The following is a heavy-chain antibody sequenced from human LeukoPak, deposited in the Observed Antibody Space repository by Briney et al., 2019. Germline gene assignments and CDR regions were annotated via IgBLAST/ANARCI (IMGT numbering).Heavy chain of an antibody. CDR2: IYYSGST. V-gene: IGHV4-31*03. D-gene: IGHD6-13*01. Sequence: PSETLSLTCTVSGGSISSGGYYWSWIRQHPGKGLEWIGYIYYSGSTYYNPSLKSRVTISVDTSKNQFSLKLSSVTAADTAVYYCARERYSRSFDYWGQGTLVTVSS. CDR1: GGSISSGGYY. J-gene: IGHJ4*02. CDR3: ARERYSRSFDY.